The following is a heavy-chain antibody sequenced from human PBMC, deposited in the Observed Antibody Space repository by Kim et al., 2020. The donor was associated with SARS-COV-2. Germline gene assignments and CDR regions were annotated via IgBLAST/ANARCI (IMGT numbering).Heavy chain of an antibody. CDR2: ISAYNGDS. V-gene: IGHV1-18*01. CDR3: SRNYAGVPVGGTGRADY. Sequence: ASVKVSCKASGYTFSKYGITWVRQAPGQGLEWMGWISAYNGDSNYAQNLQDRVTMTTDTSTSTAYMELRSLRSDDTAVYYCSRNYAGVPVGGTGRADYWGQGTLVTVSS. CDR1: GYTFSKYG. J-gene: IGHJ4*02. D-gene: IGHD6-19*01.